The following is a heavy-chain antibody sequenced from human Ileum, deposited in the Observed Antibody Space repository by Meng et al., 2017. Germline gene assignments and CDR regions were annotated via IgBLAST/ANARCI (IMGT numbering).Heavy chain of an antibody. V-gene: IGHV3-23*01. J-gene: IGHJ4*02. CDR1: GFIFSNYV. D-gene: IGHD4-17*01. Sequence: GESLKISCEASGFIFSNYVMSWVRQAPGKGLEWASGVSGSGGTTHYADSVKGRFTISRDNSKNTLYLQMDNVRAEDTAVYYCAPLIAASTVRYINSWGQGTLVTVSS. CDR2: VSGSGGTT. CDR3: APLIAASTVRYINS.